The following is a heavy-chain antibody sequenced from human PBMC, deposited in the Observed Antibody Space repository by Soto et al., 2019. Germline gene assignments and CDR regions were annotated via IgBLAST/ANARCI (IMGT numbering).Heavy chain of an antibody. D-gene: IGHD5-12*01. J-gene: IGHJ4*02. CDR1: GFTFSDYY. CDR2: ISSSGSTI. CDR3: ARDRRDGYNLDY. V-gene: IGHV3-11*01. Sequence: VQLVESGGDLVEPGGSLRLSCAASGFTFSDYYMTWIRQAPGKGLEWVSHISSSGSTIYYADSVKGRFTISRDNAKNSLFLQMNSLRAEDTAVYYCARDRRDGYNLDYWGQGTLVTVSS.